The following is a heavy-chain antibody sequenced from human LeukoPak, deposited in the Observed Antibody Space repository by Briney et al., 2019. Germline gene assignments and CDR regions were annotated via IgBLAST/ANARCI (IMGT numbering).Heavy chain of an antibody. CDR2: ISYDGSNK. CDR3: ARGYCSGGSCYDY. D-gene: IGHD2-15*01. Sequence: GGSLRLSCAASGFTFSSYAMHWVRQAPGKGLEWAALISYDGSNKYYADSVKGRFTISRDNSKNTLYLQMNSLRAEDTAVYYCARGYCSGGSCYDYWGQGTLVTVSS. J-gene: IGHJ4*02. V-gene: IGHV3-30-3*01. CDR1: GFTFSSYA.